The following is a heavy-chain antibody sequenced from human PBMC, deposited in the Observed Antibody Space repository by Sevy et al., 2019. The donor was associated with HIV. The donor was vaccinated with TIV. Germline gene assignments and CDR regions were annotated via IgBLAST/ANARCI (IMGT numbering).Heavy chain of an antibody. CDR3: ARELGPFDY. D-gene: IGHD3-16*01. CDR1: GYNFRSYN. J-gene: IGHJ4*02. V-gene: IGHV7-4-1*02. Sequence: ASVKVSCKASGYNFRSYNMNWVRQAPGQGLEWMGWINTNTENPTYVQGFTGRFVFSLDTSVSTAYLEISSLKAEDTAVYYCARELGPFDYWGQGTRVTVSS. CDR2: INTNTENP.